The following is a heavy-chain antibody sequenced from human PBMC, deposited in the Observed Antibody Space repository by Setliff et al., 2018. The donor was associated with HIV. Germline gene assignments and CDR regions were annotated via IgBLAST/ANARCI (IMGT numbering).Heavy chain of an antibody. CDR2: IYYSGST. D-gene: IGHD5-18*01. V-gene: IGHV4-59*11. CDR1: GASISSHY. J-gene: IGHJ6*03. Sequence: PSETLSLTCTVSGASISSHYWSWIRQSPGKGLEWIGYIYYSGSTNYNPSLKSRVTISVDTSKNQFSLKLSSVTAADTAVYYCAREIQFSATTYYYYYMDDWGRGTTVTVSS. CDR3: AREIQFSATTYYYYYMDD.